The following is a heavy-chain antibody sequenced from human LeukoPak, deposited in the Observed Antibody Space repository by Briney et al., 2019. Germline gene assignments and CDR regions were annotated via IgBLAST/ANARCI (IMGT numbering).Heavy chain of an antibody. CDR2: IYYSGST. V-gene: IGHV4-59*01. CDR1: GGSISSYY. J-gene: IGHJ2*01. Sequence: SETLSLTCTVSGGSISSYYWSWIRQPPGKGLEWIGYIYYSGSTNYNPSLKGRVTISVDTSKNQFSLKLSSVTAADTAVYYCARGKTYCGGDCYFSPPLHWYFDLWGRGTLVTVSS. CDR3: ARGKTYCGGDCYFSPPLHWYFDL. D-gene: IGHD2-21*01.